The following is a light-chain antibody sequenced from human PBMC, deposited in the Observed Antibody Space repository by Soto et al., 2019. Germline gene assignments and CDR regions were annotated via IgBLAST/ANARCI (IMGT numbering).Light chain of an antibody. V-gene: IGLV2-14*01. Sequence: QSVLTQPASVSGSPGQTITISCTGTSSDFGGYNYVSWYQQYPGKAPKLMNFGVSDRPSGVSNRFSGSKSANTASLTISGLQAEDEADYYCSSYKASSTVVVFGGGTKVTVL. CDR2: GVS. CDR3: SSYKASSTVVV. CDR1: SSDFGGYNY. J-gene: IGLJ2*01.